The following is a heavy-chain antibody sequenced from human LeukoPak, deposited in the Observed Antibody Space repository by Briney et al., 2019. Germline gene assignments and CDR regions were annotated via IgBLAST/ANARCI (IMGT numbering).Heavy chain of an antibody. D-gene: IGHD5-18*01. CDR2: IYYSGST. V-gene: IGHV4-30-4*08. CDR3: ARDGGYSYGLFDY. Sequence: SQTLSLTCTVSGGSISSGDYYWSWIRQPPGKGLEWIGYIYYSGSTYYNPSPKSRVTISVDTSKNQFSLKLSSVTAADTAVYYCARDGGYSYGLFDYWGQGTLVTVSS. J-gene: IGHJ4*02. CDR1: GGSISSGDYY.